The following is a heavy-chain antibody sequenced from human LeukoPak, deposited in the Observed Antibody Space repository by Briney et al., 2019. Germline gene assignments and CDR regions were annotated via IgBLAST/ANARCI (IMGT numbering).Heavy chain of an antibody. D-gene: IGHD2-2*01. Sequence: PSETLSLTCAVYGGSFSGYYWSWIRQPPGKGLEWIGEINHSGSTNYNPSLRSRVTISVDTSKNQFSLKLSSVTAADTAVYYCARGRVRFCSSTSCRYCYYGMDVWGQGTTVTVSS. CDR1: GGSFSGYY. J-gene: IGHJ6*02. CDR3: ARGRVRFCSSTSCRYCYYGMDV. CDR2: INHSGST. V-gene: IGHV4-34*01.